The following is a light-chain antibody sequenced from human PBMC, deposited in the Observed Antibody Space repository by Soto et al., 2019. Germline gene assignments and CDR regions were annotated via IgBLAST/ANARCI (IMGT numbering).Light chain of an antibody. J-gene: IGKJ4*01. CDR1: QGISSY. Sequence: LTQSPAALSASVGDRVTITCRASQGISSYLAWYQQKPGKAPKLLIYAASTLQSGVPSRFSGSGSGTDFTLTISFLQPEDFGTRYSPQLTRYHPLRFGGGTK. CDR2: AAS. V-gene: IGKV1-9*01. CDR3: PQLTRYHPLR.